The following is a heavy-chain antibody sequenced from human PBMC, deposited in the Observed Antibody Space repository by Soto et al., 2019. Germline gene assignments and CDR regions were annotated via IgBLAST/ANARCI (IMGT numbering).Heavy chain of an antibody. D-gene: IGHD1-7*01. CDR1: GGTFSSYT. CDR2: IIPILGIA. V-gene: IGHV1-69*02. J-gene: IGHJ6*03. CDR3: ARARLTGTTRYYYYYMDV. Sequence: ASVKVSCKASGGTFSSYTISWVRQAPGQGLEWMGRIIPILGIANYAQKFQGRVTITADKSTSTAYMELSSLRSEDTAVYYCARARLTGTTRYYYYYMDVWGKGTTVTVSS.